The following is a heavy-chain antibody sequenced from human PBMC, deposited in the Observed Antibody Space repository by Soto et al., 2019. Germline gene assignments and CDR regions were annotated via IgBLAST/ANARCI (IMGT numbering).Heavy chain of an antibody. CDR1: GFTLSRYW. Sequence: GGSLRLSCAASGFTLSRYWMHWVRQAPGKGLVWVSRISNEDSSTTYADSVKGRFAMSRDNAKNTLYLQMNSLRVEDTAVYFCARGSRYSGSKSWFDPWRQGTLVTVSS. J-gene: IGHJ5*02. D-gene: IGHD5-12*01. CDR3: ARGSRYSGSKSWFDP. CDR2: ISNEDSST. V-gene: IGHV3-74*03.